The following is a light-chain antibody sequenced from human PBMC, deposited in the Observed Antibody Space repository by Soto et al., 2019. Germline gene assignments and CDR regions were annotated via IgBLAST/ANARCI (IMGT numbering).Light chain of an antibody. CDR1: SSDVGGYNY. CDR3: SSYTSRRTWV. V-gene: IGLV2-14*01. Sequence: QYALTQPASVSGSPGQSITISCTGTSSDVGGYNYVYWYQQHPGKAPKLMIYEVSNRPSGVSMRFSGSKSGNTASPSISGGPDEGEGDYYCSSYTSRRTWVFGGGTKLTVL. CDR2: EVS. J-gene: IGLJ3*02.